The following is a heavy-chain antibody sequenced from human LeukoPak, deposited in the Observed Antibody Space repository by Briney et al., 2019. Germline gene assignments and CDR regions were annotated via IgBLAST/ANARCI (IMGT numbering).Heavy chain of an antibody. CDR3: ARDFDDTYYDFWSGYYTFDY. V-gene: IGHV3-21*01. CDR2: ISSSSSYI. CDR1: GFTFSSYS. Sequence: GGSLRLFSAASGFTFSSYSMNWVRQAPGKGLEWVSSISSSSSYIYFADSVRGRYTISRDNAKNSLYLQMNSLRAEDTAVYYCARDFDDTYYDFWSGYYTFDYWGQGTLVTVSS. D-gene: IGHD3-3*01. J-gene: IGHJ4*02.